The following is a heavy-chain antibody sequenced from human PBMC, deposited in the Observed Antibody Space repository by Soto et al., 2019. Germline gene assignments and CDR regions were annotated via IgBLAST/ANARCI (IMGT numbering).Heavy chain of an antibody. CDR1: GGSISNSANH. CDR2: IYYSGGT. D-gene: IGHD3-10*01. CDR3: AQGVRGVPNWFDP. J-gene: IGHJ5*02. Sequence: QVQLQESGPGLVRPSQTLSLSCTVSGGSISNSANHWSWIRQHPGEGLEWIGYIYYSGGTYYSPSLKGRVTRSIYASKNQFSLKLSSVTAADTAVYYCAQGVRGVPNWFDPWGQGTLVTVSS. V-gene: IGHV4-31*03.